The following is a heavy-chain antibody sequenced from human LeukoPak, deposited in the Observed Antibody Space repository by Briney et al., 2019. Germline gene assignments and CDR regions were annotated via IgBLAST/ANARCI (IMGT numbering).Heavy chain of an antibody. V-gene: IGHV3-23*01. CDR3: AKGDFYGSGRDYYYYMDV. D-gene: IGHD3-10*01. CDR1: GFTFSNYA. J-gene: IGHJ6*03. CDR2: ISSSGVST. Sequence: PGGSLRLSCAASGFTFSNYAMNWVRQPPGKGLEWVSAISSSGVSTYYADSVKDRFTISRDNSKNTLYLQMNSLRAEDTAVYNCAKGDFYGSGRDYYYYMDVWGKGTTVTISS.